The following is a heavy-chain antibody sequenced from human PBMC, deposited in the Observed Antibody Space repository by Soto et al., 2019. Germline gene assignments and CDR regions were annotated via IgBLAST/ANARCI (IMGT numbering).Heavy chain of an antibody. CDR2: ISYDGSNK. Sequence: QVQLVESGGGVVQPGRSLRLSCAASGFTFSSYAMHWVRQAPGKGLEWVAVISYDGSNKYYADSVKGRFTMSRDNSKNTLYLQMNSLRAEDTAVYYCARAGYLLWFGEQKVGMDVWGQGTTVTVSS. CDR3: ARAGYLLWFGEQKVGMDV. D-gene: IGHD3-10*01. V-gene: IGHV3-30-3*01. CDR1: GFTFSSYA. J-gene: IGHJ6*02.